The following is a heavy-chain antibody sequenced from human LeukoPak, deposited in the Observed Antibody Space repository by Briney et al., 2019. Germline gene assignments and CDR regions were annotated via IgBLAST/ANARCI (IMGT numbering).Heavy chain of an antibody. V-gene: IGHV3-23*01. D-gene: IGHD3-22*01. Sequence: PGGSLRLSCAASGFTFSSYAMSWVRQAPGKGLEWVSAISGSGGSTYYADSVRGRFTISRDNSKNTLYLQMNSLRAEDTAVYYCARDGYYYASFWYFDYWGQGTLVTVSS. CDR1: GFTFSSYA. CDR3: ARDGYYYASFWYFDY. CDR2: ISGSGGST. J-gene: IGHJ4*02.